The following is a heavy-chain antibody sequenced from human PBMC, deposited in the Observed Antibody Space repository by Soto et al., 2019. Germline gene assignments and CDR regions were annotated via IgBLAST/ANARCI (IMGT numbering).Heavy chain of an antibody. CDR1: GFTFRSYS. Sequence: AGGSLRLSCAASGFTFRSYSMNWVRQAPGKGLEWISYISSSSSALYYADSVKGRFTISRDNAKDSLYLQMNSLRDEDTAVYYCARGLRDGYNCLYYWGQGTLVTVSS. V-gene: IGHV3-48*02. CDR3: ARGLRDGYNCLYY. D-gene: IGHD5-12*01. CDR2: ISSSSSAL. J-gene: IGHJ4*02.